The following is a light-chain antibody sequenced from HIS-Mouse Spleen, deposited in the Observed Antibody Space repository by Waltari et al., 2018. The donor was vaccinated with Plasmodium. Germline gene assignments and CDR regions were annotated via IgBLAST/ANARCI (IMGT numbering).Light chain of an antibody. CDR2: EDS. CDR1: ALPKKY. CDR3: YSTDSSGNHRV. V-gene: IGLV3-10*01. Sequence: SYELTQPPSVSVSPGQPARITCSCAALPKKYSYSYQQKSGQAPVLVIYEDSKRPSGVPERFSGSSSGTMATLTISGAQVEDEADYYCYSTDSSGNHRVFGGGTKLTVL. J-gene: IGLJ3*02.